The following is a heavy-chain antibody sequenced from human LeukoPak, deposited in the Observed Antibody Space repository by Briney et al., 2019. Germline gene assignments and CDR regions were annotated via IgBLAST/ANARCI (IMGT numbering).Heavy chain of an antibody. CDR2: TYYSGST. CDR3: ARGVVPAATNWFDP. J-gene: IGHJ5*02. V-gene: IGHV4-59*11. Sequence: SETLSLTCTVSGGSISSHYWSWIRQPPGKGLEWIGYTYYSGSTNYNPSLKSRVTISVDASKNQFSLKLSSVTAADTAVYYCARGVVPAATNWFDPWGQGTLVTVSS. CDR1: GGSISSHY. D-gene: IGHD2-2*01.